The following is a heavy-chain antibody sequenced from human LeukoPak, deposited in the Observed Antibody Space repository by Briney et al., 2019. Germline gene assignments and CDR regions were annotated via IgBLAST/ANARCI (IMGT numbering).Heavy chain of an antibody. J-gene: IGHJ5*02. V-gene: IGHV2-5*01. CDR2: IYWNDDK. Sequence: SGPTLVNPTQTLTLTCTFSGFSLSTSGVGVGWIRQPPGKALEWLALIYWNDDKRYSLSLKSRLTITKDTSKNQVVLTMTNMDPVDTATYYCAHRPIAAAGTKVFDPWGQGTLVTVSS. CDR3: AHRPIAAAGTKVFDP. CDR1: GFSLSTSGVG. D-gene: IGHD6-13*01.